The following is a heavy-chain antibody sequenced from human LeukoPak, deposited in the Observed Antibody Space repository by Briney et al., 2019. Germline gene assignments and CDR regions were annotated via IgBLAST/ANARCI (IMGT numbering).Heavy chain of an antibody. D-gene: IGHD1-26*01. J-gene: IGHJ4*02. CDR1: GGSISSYY. CDR2: VPSTGSAT. CDR3: AKEVGDVGIPLFDF. Sequence: ETLSLTCTVSGGSISSYYWSWVRQVPGKGLEWVSGVPSTGSATFYADSVRGRFTISRDNSKNTLYLQMNSLRAEDTAIYYCAKEVGDVGIPLFDFWGQGVLVTVSS. V-gene: IGHV3-23*01.